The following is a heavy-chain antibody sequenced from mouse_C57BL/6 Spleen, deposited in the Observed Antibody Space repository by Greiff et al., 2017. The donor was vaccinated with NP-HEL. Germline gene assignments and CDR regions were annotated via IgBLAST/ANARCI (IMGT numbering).Heavy chain of an antibody. V-gene: IGHV14-4*01. Sequence: EVQLMEPGAELVRPGASVKLSCTASGFNFTDDYMHWVKQRPEQGLEWIGWIDPADGDTDYTSKFQGKATITVDTSSNTAYLQLSSLTSEDTAVYYCTTRSNYDCWGKGTMVTVSA. CDR2: IDPADGDT. J-gene: IGHJ3*01. CDR3: TTRSNYDC. CDR1: GFNFTDDY. D-gene: IGHD2-5*01.